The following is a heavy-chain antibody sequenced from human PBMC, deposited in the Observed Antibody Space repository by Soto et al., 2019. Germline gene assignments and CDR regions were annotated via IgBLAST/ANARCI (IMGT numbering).Heavy chain of an antibody. CDR1: GDSVSSNSAA. CDR2: TYYRSKWYN. D-gene: IGHD3-10*01. V-gene: IGHV6-1*01. J-gene: IGHJ5*02. Sequence: QTLSLTCAISGDSVSSNSAAWNWIRQSPSRGLEWLGRTYYRSKWYNDYAVSVKSRITINPDTSKNQFSLQLNSVTPEDTAVYYCARESGILWFGELLYEFDPWGQGTLVTVSS. CDR3: ARESGILWFGELLYEFDP.